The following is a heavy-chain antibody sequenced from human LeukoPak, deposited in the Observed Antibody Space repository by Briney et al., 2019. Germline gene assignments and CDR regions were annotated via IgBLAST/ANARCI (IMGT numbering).Heavy chain of an antibody. CDR2: SYHGEST. J-gene: IGHJ4*02. D-gene: IGHD4-17*01. Sequence: SGALSLTCAVSGGSISSSNWWSWVRQPPGKGLEWIGESYHGESTNYNPSLKSRVTISVDKSKNQFSLKLSSVTAADTAVYYCARGLTTLTNDYWGQGTLVTVSS. CDR3: ARGLTTLTNDY. V-gene: IGHV4-4*02. CDR1: GGSISSSNW.